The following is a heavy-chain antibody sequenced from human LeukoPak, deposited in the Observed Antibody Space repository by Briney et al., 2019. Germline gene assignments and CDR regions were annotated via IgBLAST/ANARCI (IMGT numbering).Heavy chain of an antibody. J-gene: IGHJ4*02. CDR3: ARDREYSSGWYVVYFDY. D-gene: IGHD6-19*01. Sequence: ASVKVSCKASGYTFTGYYMHWVRQAPGQGLEWMGWINPNSGGTFYAQKFQGWVTMTTDTSTSTAYMELRSLRSDDTAVYYCARDREYSSGWYVVYFDYWGQGTLVTVSS. CDR2: INPNSGGT. V-gene: IGHV1-2*04. CDR1: GYTFTGYY.